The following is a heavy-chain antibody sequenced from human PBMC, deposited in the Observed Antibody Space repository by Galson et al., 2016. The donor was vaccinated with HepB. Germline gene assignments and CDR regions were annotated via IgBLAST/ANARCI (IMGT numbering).Heavy chain of an antibody. Sequence: SLRLSCAASGFTFSSYGMYWVRQAPGKGLEWVAVIWYDGSNQYYADSVKGRRTIYSDNSKNPLYLQTNSLRVGCTAVYYWVGGGGATSLRNMFTRGLAAHFQHWGQGTLVTVSS. CDR1: GFTFSSYG. CDR2: IWYDGSNQ. D-gene: IGHD1-26*01. V-gene: IGHV3-33*01. CDR3: VGGGGATSLRNMFTRGLAAHFQH. J-gene: IGHJ1*01.